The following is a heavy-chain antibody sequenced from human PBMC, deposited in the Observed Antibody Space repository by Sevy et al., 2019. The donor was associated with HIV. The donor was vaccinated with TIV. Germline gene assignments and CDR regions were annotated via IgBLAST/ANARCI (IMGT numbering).Heavy chain of an antibody. CDR1: GFIFSNYC. CDR3: ARDPTFSSDTRGYYPFDS. D-gene: IGHD3-22*01. V-gene: IGHV3-30*03. CDR2: IFNGGSNK. J-gene: IGHJ4*02. Sequence: GGSLRLSCAASGFIFSNYCIYWVRPAPGKGLEWVASIFNGGSNKNYADSVKGRFTISRDNSRNTLFLQMNSLRLDDTAVYYCARDPTFSSDTRGYYPFDSWGQGTLVTVSS.